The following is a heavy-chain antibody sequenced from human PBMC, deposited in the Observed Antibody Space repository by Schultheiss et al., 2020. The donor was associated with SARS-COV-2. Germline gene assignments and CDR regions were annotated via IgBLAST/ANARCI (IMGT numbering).Heavy chain of an antibody. CDR2: ISPMLGTA. Sequence: SVKVSCKASGGNFSSYAINWVRQAPGQGLEWMGGISPMLGTANYAQRFQGRVTITADESTSTADMDLNTLRSEDTALYYCAIGDYYDSSGYYYVGYYYGMDVWGQGTTVTVSS. V-gene: IGHV1-69*13. J-gene: IGHJ6*02. CDR3: AIGDYYDSSGYYYVGYYYGMDV. D-gene: IGHD3-22*01. CDR1: GGNFSSYA.